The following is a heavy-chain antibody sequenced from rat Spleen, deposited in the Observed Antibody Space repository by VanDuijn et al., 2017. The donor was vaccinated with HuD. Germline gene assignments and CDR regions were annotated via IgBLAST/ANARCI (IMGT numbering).Heavy chain of an antibody. D-gene: IGHD1-12*01. J-gene: IGHJ2*01. Sequence: EVQLVESGGALVQPGRSLKLSCAASGFTFNSYDMAWVRQAPTKGLEWVASISPSGGSTYYRDSVKGRFTVSRDNTKSTLYLQMNSLRSEDTATYYCASQRTMIDWGQGVMVTVSS. V-gene: IGHV5-25*01. CDR3: ASQRTMID. CDR1: GFTFNSYD. CDR2: ISPSGGST.